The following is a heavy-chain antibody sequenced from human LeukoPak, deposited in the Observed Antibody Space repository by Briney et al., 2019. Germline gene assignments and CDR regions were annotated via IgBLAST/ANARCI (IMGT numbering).Heavy chain of an antibody. D-gene: IGHD1-1*01. CDR2: ISASGNT. CDR1: GGSISNYY. Sequence: SETLSLTCTVSGGSISNYYWSWIRQPAGKGLECIGRISASGNTNYNPSLKSRVTMSVDTSMNLFALKLSSVTAADTAVYYCATAPILRGEAGEQYKYGMDVWGQGTTVIVSS. J-gene: IGHJ6*02. CDR3: ATAPILRGEAGEQYKYGMDV. V-gene: IGHV4-4*07.